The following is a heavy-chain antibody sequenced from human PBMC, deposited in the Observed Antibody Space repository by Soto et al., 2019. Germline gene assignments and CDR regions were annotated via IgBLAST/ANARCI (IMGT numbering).Heavy chain of an antibody. CDR3: AKVDGDYMSSPYYYYGMDV. V-gene: IGHV3-30*18. J-gene: IGHJ6*02. CDR2: ISYDGSNK. CDR1: GFTFSSYG. D-gene: IGHD4-17*01. Sequence: GGSLRLSCAASGFTFSSYGMHWVRQAPGKGLEWVAVISYDGSNKYYADSVKGRFTISRDNSKNTLYLQMNSLRAEDTAVYYCAKVDGDYMSSPYYYYGMDVWGQGTTVTVSS.